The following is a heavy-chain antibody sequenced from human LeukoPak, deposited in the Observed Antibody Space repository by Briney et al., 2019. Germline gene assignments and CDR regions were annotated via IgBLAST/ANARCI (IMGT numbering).Heavy chain of an antibody. J-gene: IGHJ6*03. CDR3: ARVYAPGAVVVLNPTYYMDV. Sequence: PGGSLRLSCAASGFIFNSYTMNWVRQAPGKGLEWVSSISISGSYTYYADSVKGRFIISRDNAKSSLHLQMNSLRVEETAVYYCARVYAPGAVVVLNPTYYMDVWGKGTTVTVSS. D-gene: IGHD3-22*01. V-gene: IGHV3-21*01. CDR1: GFIFNSYT. CDR2: ISISGSYT.